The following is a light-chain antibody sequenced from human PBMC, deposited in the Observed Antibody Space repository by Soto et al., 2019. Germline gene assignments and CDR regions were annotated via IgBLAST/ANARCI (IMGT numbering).Light chain of an antibody. V-gene: IGLV2-14*01. CDR1: SSDVGAYNY. J-gene: IGLJ7*01. Sequence: QSALTQPASVSGTPGQSITISCTGTSSDVGAYNYVSWYQQHPGKVPKLMIYDVISRPSGVSNRFSGSKSGNTASLTISGLQPEDEADYYCCSFTSSSTVVFGGGTQLTVL. CDR3: CSFTSSSTVV. CDR2: DVI.